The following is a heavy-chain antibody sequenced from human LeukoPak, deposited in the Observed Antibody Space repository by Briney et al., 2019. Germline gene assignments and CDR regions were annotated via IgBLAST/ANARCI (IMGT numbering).Heavy chain of an antibody. CDR1: GGSISSGGYY. J-gene: IGHJ4*02. Sequence: PSETLSLTCTVSGGSISSGGYYWSWIRQPPGKGLEWIGYIYHSGSTNYNPSLKSRVTISVDTSKNQFSLKLSSVTAADTAVYYCARSLGYSYGYEDYWGQGTLVTVSS. D-gene: IGHD5-18*01. V-gene: IGHV4-30-2*01. CDR3: ARSLGYSYGYEDY. CDR2: IYHSGST.